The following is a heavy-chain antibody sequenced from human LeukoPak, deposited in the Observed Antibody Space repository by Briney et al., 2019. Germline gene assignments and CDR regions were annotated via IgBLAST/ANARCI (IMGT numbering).Heavy chain of an antibody. V-gene: IGHV3-23*01. CDR1: GFTFSTYA. J-gene: IGHJ3*01. CDR3: AKDSGTYRDFNV. Sequence: GGSLRLSCVGSGFTFSTYAMTWVRQVPGKGLEWVSSMSATGGSMYYPRSVKGRFTISRDNSKNTLYLQMSSLRAEDTAVYYCAKDSGTYRDFNVWGQGTLVTVSS. D-gene: IGHD1-26*01. CDR2: MSATGGSM.